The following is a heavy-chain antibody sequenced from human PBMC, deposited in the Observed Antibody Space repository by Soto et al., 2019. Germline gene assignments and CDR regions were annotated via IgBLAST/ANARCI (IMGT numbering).Heavy chain of an antibody. V-gene: IGHV3-30*18. CDR3: AKKTPGGVAATPDY. J-gene: IGHJ4*02. Sequence: PGGSLRLSCVASGFTFSIYGMHWVRQAPGKGLEWVAVISYDGSNIYYADSVKGRFTISRDNSKNTLYLQMNSLRAEDTAVYYCAKKTPGGVAATPDYWGQGTLVTVSS. CDR1: GFTFSIYG. CDR2: ISYDGSNI. D-gene: IGHD6-13*01.